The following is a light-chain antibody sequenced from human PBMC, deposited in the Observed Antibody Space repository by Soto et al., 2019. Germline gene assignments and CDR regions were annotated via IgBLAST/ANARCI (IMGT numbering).Light chain of an antibody. CDR3: CSYAGSYTWV. V-gene: IGLV2-11*01. CDR2: DVS. J-gene: IGLJ3*02. Sequence: QSALTQPRSVSGSTGQSVTISCTGTSSDVGDYNYVSWYQQHPGKAPKLLIYDVSERPSGVPDRFSGSKSGNTASLTISGLQAEDAADYYCCSYAGSYTWVFGGGTKLTVL. CDR1: SSDVGDYNY.